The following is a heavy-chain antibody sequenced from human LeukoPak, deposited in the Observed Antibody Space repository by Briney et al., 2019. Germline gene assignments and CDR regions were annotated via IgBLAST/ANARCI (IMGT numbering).Heavy chain of an antibody. CDR3: ARQDSKVGAYTGPYYFDY. Sequence: PSETLSLTCPVSGGSISGYYWSWIRQPAGKGLEWIGRIYTSGTTHDNPSLKSRVTMSVDTSKNQVSLKVSSVTAADTAVYYCARQDSKVGAYTGPYYFDYWGQGTLVTVSS. CDR2: IYTSGTT. J-gene: IGHJ4*02. CDR1: GGSISGYY. V-gene: IGHV4-4*07. D-gene: IGHD1-26*01.